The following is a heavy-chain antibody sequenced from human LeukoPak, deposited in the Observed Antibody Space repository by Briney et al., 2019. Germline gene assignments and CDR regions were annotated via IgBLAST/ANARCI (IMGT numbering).Heavy chain of an antibody. CDR2: IYYSGST. Sequence: SETLSLTCTVSGGSVSSGSYYWSWIRQPPGKGLEWIGYIYYSGSTNYNPSLKSRVTISVDTSKNQFSLKLSSVTAADTAVYYCARDSPCGGSCYTYYYGMDVRGKGTTVTVSS. V-gene: IGHV4-61*01. CDR3: ARDSPCGGSCYTYYYGMDV. D-gene: IGHD2-15*01. CDR1: GGSVSSGSYY. J-gene: IGHJ6*04.